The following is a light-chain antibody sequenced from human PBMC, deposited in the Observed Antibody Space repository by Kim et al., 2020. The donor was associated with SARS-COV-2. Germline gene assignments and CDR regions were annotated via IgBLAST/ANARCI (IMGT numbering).Light chain of an antibody. Sequence: PGQRVTSSCSGASSNIGNNFVSWYQQFPGTAPKLLIYANDKRSSGVPDRFSASKSGTSATLVITGLQTGDEADYYCGTWDSSLTGVFGGGTQLTVL. CDR1: SSNIGNNF. CDR2: AND. V-gene: IGLV1-51*01. J-gene: IGLJ3*02. CDR3: GTWDSSLTGV.